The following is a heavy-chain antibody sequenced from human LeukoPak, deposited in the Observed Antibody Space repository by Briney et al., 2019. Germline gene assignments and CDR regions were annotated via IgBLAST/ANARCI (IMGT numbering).Heavy chain of an antibody. D-gene: IGHD1-26*01. CDR1: GFSFRSFE. CDR3: ARSTELSDPYFYYGMDV. J-gene: IGHJ6*02. V-gene: IGHV3-48*03. CDR2: IGSSGGTI. Sequence: AGGSLRLSCVASGFSFRSFEMNWVRQAPGKGLECISYIGSSGGTIYHADSVKGRFTISRDNANNSLYLQVTSLRAEDTAIYYCARSTELSDPYFYYGMDVWGQGTTVTVSS.